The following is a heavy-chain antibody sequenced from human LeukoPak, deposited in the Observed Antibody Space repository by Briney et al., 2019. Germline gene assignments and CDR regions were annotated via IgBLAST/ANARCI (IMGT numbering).Heavy chain of an antibody. CDR1: GFTFSSYS. V-gene: IGHV3-48*01. CDR3: ARGSYNWFDP. J-gene: IGHJ5*02. CDR2: ISTSSMSI. Sequence: GGSLRLSCAASGFTFSSYSMHWVRQAPGKGLEWVAYISTSSMSIYYADSVKGRFTISRDNSKNTLYLQMNSLRAEDTAVYYCARGSYNWFDPWGQGTLVTVSS.